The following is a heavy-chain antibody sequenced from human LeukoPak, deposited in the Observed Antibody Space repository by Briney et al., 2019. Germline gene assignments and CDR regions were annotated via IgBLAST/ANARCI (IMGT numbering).Heavy chain of an antibody. CDR2: ISGDGSVT. D-gene: IGHD3-9*01. J-gene: IGHJ4*02. V-gene: IGHV3-74*03. CDR3: ARVEIDSLDY. Sequence: PGGSLRLSCAASGFTFSDYYMSWVRQAPGKGLVWVSRISGDGSVTTYAGSVEGRFTVSRDNAKNTLYLQMNSLRAEDTAVYYCARVEIDSLDYWGQGTLVTVSA. CDR1: GFTFSDYY.